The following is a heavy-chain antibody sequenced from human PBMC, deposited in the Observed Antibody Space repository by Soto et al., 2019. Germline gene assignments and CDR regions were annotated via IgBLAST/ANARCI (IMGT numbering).Heavy chain of an antibody. V-gene: IGHV1-18*01. Sequence: ASVKVSCKASGYTFTSYGISWVRQAPGQGLEWMGWISAGNGNTKYSQKFQGRVTITRDTSASTAYMELSSLRSEDTAVYYCGRDQGLVRFDYWGQGTLVTVSS. J-gene: IGHJ4*02. CDR2: ISAGNGNT. CDR1: GYTFTSYG. CDR3: GRDQGLVRFDY. D-gene: IGHD3-9*01.